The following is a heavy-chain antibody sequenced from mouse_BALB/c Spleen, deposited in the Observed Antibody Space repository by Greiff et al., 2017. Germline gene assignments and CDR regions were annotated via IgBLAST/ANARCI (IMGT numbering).Heavy chain of an antibody. CDR3: ARQGNYYGSSSFAY. J-gene: IGHJ3*01. D-gene: IGHD1-1*01. V-gene: IGHV5-12-2*01. CDR2: ISNGGGST. Sequence: DVKLVESGGGLVQPGGSLKLSCAASGFTFSSYTMSWVRQTPEKRLEWVAYISNGGGSTYYPDTVKGRFTISRDNAKNTLYLQMSSLKSEDTAMYYCARQGNYYGSSSFAYWGQGTLVTVSA. CDR1: GFTFSSYT.